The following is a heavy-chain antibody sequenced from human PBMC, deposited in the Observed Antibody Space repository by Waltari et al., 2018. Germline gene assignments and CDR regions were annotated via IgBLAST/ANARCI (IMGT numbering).Heavy chain of an antibody. V-gene: IGHV1-69*06. CDR1: GGTFSRYA. J-gene: IGHJ5*02. CDR2: IIPIFGTA. Sequence: VQSQVQLVQSGAEVTFSCKASGGTFSRYAISWVRPAPGQRLAWMGRIIPIFGTANYAQKFQGRVTITADKSTSTAYMELSSLRSEDTAVYYCARDPRVTTWMDWFDPWGQGTLVTVSS. D-gene: IGHD4-4*01. CDR3: ARDPRVTTWMDWFDP.